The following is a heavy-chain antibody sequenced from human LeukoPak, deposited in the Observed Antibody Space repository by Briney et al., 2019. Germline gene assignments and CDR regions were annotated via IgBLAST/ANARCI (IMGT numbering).Heavy chain of an antibody. CDR1: GFTFSSYG. Sequence: GRSLRLSCAASGFTFSSYGMHWVRQAPGKGLEWVAVISYDGSNKYYADSVKGRFTISRDNSKNTLYLQMNSLRAEDTAVYYCAKERLLWFGELPQAFDYWGQGTLVTVSS. V-gene: IGHV3-30*18. D-gene: IGHD3-10*01. CDR3: AKERLLWFGELPQAFDY. CDR2: ISYDGSNK. J-gene: IGHJ4*02.